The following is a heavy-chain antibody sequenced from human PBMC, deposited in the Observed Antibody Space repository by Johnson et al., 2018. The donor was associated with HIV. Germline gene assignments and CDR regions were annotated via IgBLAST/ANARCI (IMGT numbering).Heavy chain of an antibody. CDR2: FSWNGGST. CDR1: EFTFDDYA. Sequence: VQLVESGGGVIRPGGSLRLSCAVSEFTFDDYAMHWVRQAPGKGLEWVSGFSWNGGSTGYADSVQGRFTISRDNVKNSLYLQMNSLRADDTAFYYCARSVGYYDSSGYYVDAFDNWGQGTMVTVSS. V-gene: IGHV3-20*04. J-gene: IGHJ3*02. CDR3: ARSVGYYDSSGYYVDAFDN. D-gene: IGHD3-22*01.